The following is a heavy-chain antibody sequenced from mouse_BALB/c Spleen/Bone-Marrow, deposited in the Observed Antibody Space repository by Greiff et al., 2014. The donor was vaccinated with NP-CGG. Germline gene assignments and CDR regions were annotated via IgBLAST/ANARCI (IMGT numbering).Heavy chain of an antibody. CDR1: GYTFSSYW. CDR2: ILPGSGST. Sequence: VQVVESGAELMKPGASVKISCKATGYTFSSYWIEWVKRRPGHGLEWIGEILPGSGSTNYNEKFKGKATFTADTSSNTAYMQLSSLTSEDSAVYYCARDWDPFAYWGQGTLVTVSA. D-gene: IGHD4-1*01. J-gene: IGHJ3*01. V-gene: IGHV1-9*01. CDR3: ARDWDPFAY.